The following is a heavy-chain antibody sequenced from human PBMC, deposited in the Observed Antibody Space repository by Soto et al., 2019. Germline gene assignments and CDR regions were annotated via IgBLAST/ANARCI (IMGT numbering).Heavy chain of an antibody. V-gene: IGHV4-59*08. CDR1: GGSISSYY. CDR3: ARFGVPSLGLFYYYMDV. J-gene: IGHJ6*03. Sequence: SETLSLTCTVSGGSISSYYWSWIRQPPGKGLEWIGYIYYSGSTNYNPSLKSRVTISVDTSKNQFSLKLSSVTAADTAVYYCARFGVPSLGLFYYYMDVWGKGTTVTVSS. D-gene: IGHD2-8*01. CDR2: IYYSGST.